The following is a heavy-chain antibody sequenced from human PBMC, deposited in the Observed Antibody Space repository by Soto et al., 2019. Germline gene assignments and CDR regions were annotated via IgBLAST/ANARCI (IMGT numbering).Heavy chain of an antibody. Sequence: EVQLVESGGDLVKPGGSLRLSCAASGFIFSHAWFHWVRQPPGKGLELVGRVKNNGGATDYAASVKGRFTISRDDAKDTVYLKMSNLRIEDTAVYYCAADLGPAYDSNNRFDRWGQGTLVTVSS. CDR1: GFIFSHAW. CDR2: VKNNGGAT. J-gene: IGHJ5*02. CDR3: AADLGPAYDSNNRFDR. V-gene: IGHV3-15*07. D-gene: IGHD2-21*01.